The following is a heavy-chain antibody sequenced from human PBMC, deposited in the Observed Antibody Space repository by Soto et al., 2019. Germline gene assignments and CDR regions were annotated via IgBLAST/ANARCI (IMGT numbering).Heavy chain of an antibody. D-gene: IGHD2-2*01. CDR2: IVPIIATT. Sequence: QVQLLQSGAEVKKPGSSVKVSCQASRDTFNTYAVSWVRQAPGQGLAWMGGIVPIIATTYYAENFQGRITITADDSTTTVYMALSDLRSEDTAIYDCARGGFSNSWRLDHWGQGTVLTVSS. CDR1: RDTFNTYA. J-gene: IGHJ4*02. CDR3: ARGGFSNSWRLDH. V-gene: IGHV1-69*01.